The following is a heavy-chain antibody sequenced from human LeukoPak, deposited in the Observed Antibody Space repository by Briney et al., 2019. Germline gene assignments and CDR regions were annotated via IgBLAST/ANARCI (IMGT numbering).Heavy chain of an antibody. D-gene: IGHD3-3*01. Sequence: GGSLRLSCAASGLTFSSYAMSWVRQAPGKGLEWVSAISGSDGTTYYADSVKGRFTISRDNSKNTLYLQMNGLRAEDTAVYYCAKDYDFWSGPSWGQGTLVTVSS. CDR1: GLTFSSYA. J-gene: IGHJ5*02. V-gene: IGHV3-23*01. CDR2: ISGSDGTT. CDR3: AKDYDFWSGPS.